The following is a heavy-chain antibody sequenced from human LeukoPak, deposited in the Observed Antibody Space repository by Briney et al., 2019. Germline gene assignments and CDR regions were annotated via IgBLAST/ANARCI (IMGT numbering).Heavy chain of an antibody. D-gene: IGHD1-1*01. Sequence: ASVKVSFKVSGYTLTELSMHWVRPAPGKGVEGMGGFDPEDGETIYAQKFQGRVTMTEDTSTDTAYMELSSLRSEDTAVYYCATEPWGNDPFFGYWGQGTLVTVSS. CDR3: ATEPWGNDPFFGY. J-gene: IGHJ4*02. CDR1: GYTLTELS. CDR2: FDPEDGET. V-gene: IGHV1-24*01.